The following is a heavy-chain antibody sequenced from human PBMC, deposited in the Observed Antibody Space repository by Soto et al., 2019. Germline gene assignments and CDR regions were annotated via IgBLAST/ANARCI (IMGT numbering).Heavy chain of an antibody. J-gene: IGHJ4*02. D-gene: IGHD3-10*01. CDR3: ATTYYFGSGSAY. V-gene: IGHV4-39*01. Sequence: QLQLQESGPGLVKPSEALSLTCTVSGGSISSSSYYWGWIRQPPGKGLEWIGSIYYSGSTYYNPSLKSRVTISVDTSKNQFSLQLSSVTAADTAVYYCATTYYFGSGSAYWGQVTLVTVSS. CDR2: IYYSGST. CDR1: GGSISSSSYY.